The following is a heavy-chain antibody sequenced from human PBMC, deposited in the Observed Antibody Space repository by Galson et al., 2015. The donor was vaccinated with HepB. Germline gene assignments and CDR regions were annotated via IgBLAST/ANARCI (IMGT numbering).Heavy chain of an antibody. J-gene: IGHJ5*02. Sequence: SVKVSCKASGYTFTSYGISWVRQAPGQGLEWMGWISGYNGNINYAQKLQGRFTMTTDTSTSTAYMELRSLRSDDTAVYYCARDRNRFWECSGGNWFDPWGQRTLVTVSS. CDR1: GYTFTSYG. CDR2: ISGYNGNI. D-gene: IGHD3-10*01. CDR3: ARDRNRFWECSGGNWFDP. V-gene: IGHV1-18*04.